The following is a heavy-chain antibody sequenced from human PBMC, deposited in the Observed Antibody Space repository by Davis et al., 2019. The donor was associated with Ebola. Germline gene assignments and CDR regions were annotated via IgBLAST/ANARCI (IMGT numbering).Heavy chain of an antibody. CDR2: IYTSGST. CDR1: GGSISSGSYY. Sequence: PSETLSLTCTVSGGSISSGSYYWSWIRQPAGKGLEWIGHIYTSGSTNYNPSLKSRVTISVDTSKNQFSLKLSSVTAADTAVYYCARMDSGYVRVSWFDPWGQGTLVTVSS. J-gene: IGHJ5*02. V-gene: IGHV4-61*09. CDR3: ARMDSGYVRVSWFDP. D-gene: IGHD5-12*01.